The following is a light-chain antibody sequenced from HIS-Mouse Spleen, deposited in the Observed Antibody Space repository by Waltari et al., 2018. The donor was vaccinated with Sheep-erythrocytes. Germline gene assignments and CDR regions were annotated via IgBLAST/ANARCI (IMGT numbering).Light chain of an antibody. CDR3: QAWDSSTYV. CDR2: QDS. V-gene: IGLV3-1*01. Sequence: LPQPPSVSVSPGQTASITCSGDKLGDKYACWYQQKPGQSPVLVIYQDSKRPSGIPERFSGSNSGNTATLTISGTQAMDEADYYCQAWDSSTYVFGTGTKVTVL. J-gene: IGLJ1*01. CDR1: KLGDKY.